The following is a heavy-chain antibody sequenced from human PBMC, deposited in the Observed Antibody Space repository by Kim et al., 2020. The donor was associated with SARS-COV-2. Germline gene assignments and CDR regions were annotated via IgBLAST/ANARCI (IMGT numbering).Heavy chain of an antibody. CDR2: INQSGST. Sequence: SETLSLTCAVFGESFSDFSWTWIRQSSGEGLEWLGEINQSGSTNYNPSLKSRITISLDTSKNQFSLKLTSVTAADTAIYYCTRGRVGVVPSPILGLGPFCNYHVMAVWGSVATFTVSP. CDR1: GESFSDFS. D-gene: IGHD2-2*02. J-gene: IGHJ6*04. CDR3: TRGRVGVVPSPILGLGPFCNYHVMAV. V-gene: IGHV4-34*01.